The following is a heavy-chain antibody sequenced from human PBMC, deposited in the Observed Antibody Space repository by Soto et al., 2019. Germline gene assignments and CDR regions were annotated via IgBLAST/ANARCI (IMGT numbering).Heavy chain of an antibody. CDR3: TRHTVDY. D-gene: IGHD4-4*01. CDR2: TRSKAHSYAT. J-gene: IGHJ4*02. CDR1: GFSFSDSA. V-gene: IGHV3-73*02. Sequence: EVQLVESGGDLVQPGGSLKLSCAASGFSFSDSAIHWVRQASGKGLEWVGRTRSKAHSYATAFAASVKGRFTISRDDSKNTVYLQMNSLKTEGTAVYYCTRHTVDYWGQGTLVTVSS.